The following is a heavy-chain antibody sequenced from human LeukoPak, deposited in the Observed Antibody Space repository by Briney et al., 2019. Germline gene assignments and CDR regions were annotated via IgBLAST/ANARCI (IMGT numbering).Heavy chain of an antibody. V-gene: IGHV3-21*01. CDR3: ARVFYGSGGRCHTPTTVDY. J-gene: IGHJ4*02. CDR1: GVTFSSYG. Sequence: PGRSLRLSCAASGVTFSSYGMHWVRQAPGKGLEWVSSISSSSSYIYYADSVRRRFTISRDKAKNSQYLQMNSLRAEETAVYYCARVFYGSGGRCHTPTTVDYWGQGTLVTVSS. CDR2: ISSSSSYI. D-gene: IGHD2-15*01.